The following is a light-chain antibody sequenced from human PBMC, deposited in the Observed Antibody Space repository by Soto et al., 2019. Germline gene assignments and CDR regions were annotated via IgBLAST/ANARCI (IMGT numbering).Light chain of an antibody. J-gene: IGLJ3*02. V-gene: IGLV2-8*01. Sequence: QSALTQPPSASGSPGQSVTISCTGTSSDIGAYNYVSWFQQHPGAAPKLIISEDNKRPSGVPDLFSGSTSGNTAPLTVSGLQAEDEADYYSTSYGGRDNLMFGGGTKLTVL. CDR1: SSDIGAYNY. CDR3: TSYGGRDNLM. CDR2: EDN.